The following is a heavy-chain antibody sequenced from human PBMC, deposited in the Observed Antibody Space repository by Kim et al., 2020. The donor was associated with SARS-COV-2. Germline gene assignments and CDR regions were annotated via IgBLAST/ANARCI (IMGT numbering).Heavy chain of an antibody. Sequence: GGSLRLSCAASGFTFGSYSMNWVRQAPGKGLEWVSSISSSSGYIYYADSVKGRFTISRDNAKNSLYLQMNSLRAGDTALYYCARDTMAGSPFRYGMDVWGQGTTVTVSS. D-gene: IGHD6-19*01. CDR1: GFTFGSYS. J-gene: IGHJ6*02. CDR3: ARDTMAGSPFRYGMDV. V-gene: IGHV3-21*06. CDR2: ISSSSGYI.